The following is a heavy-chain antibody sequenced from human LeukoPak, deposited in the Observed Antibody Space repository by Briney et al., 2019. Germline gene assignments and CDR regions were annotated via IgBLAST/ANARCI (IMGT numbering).Heavy chain of an antibody. CDR3: ARDRPYYDSSGYWGGFDY. D-gene: IGHD3-22*01. CDR2: INAYNGNT. J-gene: IGHJ4*02. CDR1: GYTFTSYG. Sequence: ASVKVSCKASGYTFTSYGIHWVRQAPGQGLEWMGLINAYNGNTNYAQKLQGRVTMTTETSTSTAYLELRRLRSDGTAVYDCARDRPYYDSSGYWGGFDYWGQGTLVTVSS. V-gene: IGHV1-18*01.